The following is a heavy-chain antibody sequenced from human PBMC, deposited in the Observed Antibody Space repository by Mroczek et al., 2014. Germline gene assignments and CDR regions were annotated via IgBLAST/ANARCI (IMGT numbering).Heavy chain of an antibody. J-gene: IGHJ3*02. V-gene: IGHV3-48*01. D-gene: IGHD2-2*01. Sequence: VQLVQSGGGLVQPGGSLRLSCAASGFTFSSYSMNWVRQAPGKGLEWVSYISSSSSTIYYADSVKGRFTISRDNAKNSLYLQMNSLRAEDTAVYYCARYCSSTSCYGAFDIWGQGTMVTVSS. CDR1: GFTFSSYS. CDR3: ARYCSSTSCYGAFDI. CDR2: ISSSSSTI.